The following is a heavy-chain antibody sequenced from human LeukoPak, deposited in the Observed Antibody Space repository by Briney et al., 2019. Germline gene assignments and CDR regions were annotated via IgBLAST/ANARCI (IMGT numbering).Heavy chain of an antibody. CDR2: IYYSGST. Sequence: SSETLSLTCTVSGGSISSSSYYWGWIRQPPGKGLEWIGSIYYSGSTYYNPSLKSRVTISVDTSKNQFSLKLSSVTAADTAVYYCARDRRIAAAGINWFDPWGQGTLVTVSS. D-gene: IGHD6-13*01. CDR3: ARDRRIAAAGINWFDP. CDR1: GGSISSSSYY. J-gene: IGHJ5*02. V-gene: IGHV4-39*02.